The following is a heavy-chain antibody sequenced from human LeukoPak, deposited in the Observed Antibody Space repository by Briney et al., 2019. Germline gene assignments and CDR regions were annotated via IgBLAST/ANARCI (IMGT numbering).Heavy chain of an antibody. Sequence: GASVKVSCKAPGGTFSSYAISWVRQAPGQGLEWMGGIIPIFGTANYAQKFQGRVTITTDESTSTAYMELSSLRSEDTAVYYCASPRGWLAARPFDYWGQGTLVTVSS. CDR3: ASPRGWLAARPFDY. J-gene: IGHJ4*02. D-gene: IGHD6-6*01. V-gene: IGHV1-69*05. CDR2: IIPIFGTA. CDR1: GGTFSSYA.